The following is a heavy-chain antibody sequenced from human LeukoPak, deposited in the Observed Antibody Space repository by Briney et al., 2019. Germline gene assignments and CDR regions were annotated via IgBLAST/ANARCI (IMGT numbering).Heavy chain of an antibody. Sequence: ASVKVPCKASGYTFTSYGISWVRQAPGQGLEWMGWINPNSGGTNYAQKFQGRVTMTRDTSISTAYMELSRLRSDDTAVYYCARDSGGAVPFDYWGQGTLVTVSS. D-gene: IGHD1-26*01. V-gene: IGHV1-2*02. CDR1: GYTFTSYG. CDR2: INPNSGGT. CDR3: ARDSGGAVPFDY. J-gene: IGHJ4*02.